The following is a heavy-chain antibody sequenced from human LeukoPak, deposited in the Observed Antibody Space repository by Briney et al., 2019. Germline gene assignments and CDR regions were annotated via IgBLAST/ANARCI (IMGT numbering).Heavy chain of an antibody. Sequence: PGRSLRLSCAASGFTFSTYVMNWFRQAPGKGLEWVSPISVGAEYIFYADSVKGRFTISRDDSNNALYLQMHSLRAEDTALYYCASGPPFLKYFEYWGQGTLVTVSS. V-gene: IGHV3-23*01. J-gene: IGHJ4*02. D-gene: IGHD3-3*01. CDR1: GFTFSTYV. CDR3: ASGPPFLKYFEY. CDR2: ISVGAEYI.